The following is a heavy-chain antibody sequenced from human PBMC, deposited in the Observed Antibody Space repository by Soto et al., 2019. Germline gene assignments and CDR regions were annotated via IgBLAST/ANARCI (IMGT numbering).Heavy chain of an antibody. CDR1: GFTFTSSA. CDR3: AAGDIVVVPAAFGATYYYYGMDV. D-gene: IGHD2-2*01. J-gene: IGHJ6*02. CDR2: IVVGSGNT. Sequence: SVKVSCKASGFTFTSSAVQWVRQARGQRLEWIGWIVVGSGNTNYAQKFQGRVTITRDMSTSTAYMELSSLRSEDTAVYYCAAGDIVVVPAAFGATYYYYGMDVWGQGTTVTVSS. V-gene: IGHV1-58*01.